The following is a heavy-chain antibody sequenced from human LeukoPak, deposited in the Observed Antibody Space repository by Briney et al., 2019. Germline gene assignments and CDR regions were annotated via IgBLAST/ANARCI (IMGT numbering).Heavy chain of an antibody. J-gene: IGHJ4*02. V-gene: IGHV3-7*01. Sequence: GGSLRLSCAASRFTFSTNWMGWVRQAPGKGLEWVANIKQDGSGKYYVDSVKGRFTISRDNAKNSLYLQMNSLRAEDTAVYYCAIIPRAAAGPSARSPFHYWGQGTLVTVSS. D-gene: IGHD6-13*01. CDR2: IKQDGSGK. CDR3: AIIPRAAAGPSARSPFHY. CDR1: RFTFSTNW.